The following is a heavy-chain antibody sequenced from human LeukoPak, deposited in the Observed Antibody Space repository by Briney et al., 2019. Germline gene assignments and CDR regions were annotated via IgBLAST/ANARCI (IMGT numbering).Heavy chain of an antibody. V-gene: IGHV3-48*02. J-gene: IGHJ3*02. CDR1: GFTFSSYS. CDR2: ISSSSSTI. Sequence: GESLRLSCVASGFTFSSYSMNWVRKAPGKGLKWVSYISSSSSTIYYADSVNGRFTISRDNAKNSLYLQMNSLRDEDTAVYYCARVGYAFDIWGQGTMVTVSS. CDR3: ARVGYAFDI.